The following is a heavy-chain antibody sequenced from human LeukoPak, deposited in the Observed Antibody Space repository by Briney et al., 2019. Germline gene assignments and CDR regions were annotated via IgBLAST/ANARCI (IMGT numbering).Heavy chain of an antibody. J-gene: IGHJ4*02. CDR3: ASKRGYSYGLDY. CDR1: GYTFTSYD. V-gene: IGHV1-8*01. D-gene: IGHD5-18*01. CDR2: MNPNSGNT. Sequence: ASVKVSCKASGYTFTSYDINWVRQATGQGLEWMGWMNPNSGNTGYAQKFQDRVTMTRNTSISTAYMELSSLRSEDTAVYYCASKRGYSYGLDYWGQGTLVTVSS.